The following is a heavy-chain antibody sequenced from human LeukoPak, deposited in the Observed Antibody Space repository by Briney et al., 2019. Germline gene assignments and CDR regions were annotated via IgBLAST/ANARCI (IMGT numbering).Heavy chain of an antibody. D-gene: IGHD5-18*01. Sequence: GGSLRLSCAASGFTFNNYAMSWVRQAPGKGLEWVSAISGSGGTTYYADSVKGRFTISRDNSKNTLYLQMNSLRAEDTAVYYCARVGYSYGSFDYWGQGTLVTVSS. V-gene: IGHV3-23*01. CDR1: GFTFNNYA. J-gene: IGHJ4*02. CDR3: ARVGYSYGSFDY. CDR2: ISGSGGTT.